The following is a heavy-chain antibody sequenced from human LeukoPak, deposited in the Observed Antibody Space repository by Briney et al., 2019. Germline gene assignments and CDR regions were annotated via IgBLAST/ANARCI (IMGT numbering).Heavy chain of an antibody. V-gene: IGHV4-59*01. Sequence: SETLSLTCTVSGGSISSYYWSWIRQSPGKGLEWIGYIYYSGSTNYNPSLKSRVTISVDTSKNQFSLKLSSVTAADTAVYYCARAPSPVYYFDYWGQGTLVTVSS. CDR2: IYYSGST. J-gene: IGHJ4*02. CDR1: GGSISSYY. CDR3: ARAPSPVYYFDY.